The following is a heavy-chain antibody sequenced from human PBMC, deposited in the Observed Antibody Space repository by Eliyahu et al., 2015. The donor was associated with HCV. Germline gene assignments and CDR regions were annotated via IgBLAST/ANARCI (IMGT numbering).Heavy chain of an antibody. J-gene: IGHJ4*02. V-gene: IGHV1-69*04. CDR1: GGTFSSYA. CDR3: ARERAAVAGTGGEDY. CDR2: IIPILGIA. D-gene: IGHD6-19*01. Sequence: QVQLVQSGAEVKKPGSSVKVSCKASGGTFSSYAISWVRQAPGQGLEWMGRIIPILGIANYAQKFQGRVTITADKSTSTAYMELSSLRSEDTAVYYCARERAAVAGTGGEDYWGQGTLVTVSS.